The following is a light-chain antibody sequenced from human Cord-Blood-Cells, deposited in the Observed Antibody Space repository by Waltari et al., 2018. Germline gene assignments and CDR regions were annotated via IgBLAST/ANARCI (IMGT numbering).Light chain of an antibody. Sequence: DIQMTQSPSSLSASVGDRVTITCQASQDISNYLNWYQQKPGKAPKLLIYDASKLETGVTSRFSGSGSGTDFTFTISSLQPEDIATYNCQQYDNLPITFGQGTRLEIK. CDR3: QQYDNLPIT. V-gene: IGKV1-33*01. CDR1: QDISNY. J-gene: IGKJ5*01. CDR2: DAS.